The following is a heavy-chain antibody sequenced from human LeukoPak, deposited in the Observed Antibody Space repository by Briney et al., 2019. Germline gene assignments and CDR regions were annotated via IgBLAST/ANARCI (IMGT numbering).Heavy chain of an antibody. CDR2: IYSGGST. J-gene: IGHJ4*02. CDR1: GFTVSSNY. D-gene: IGHD3-22*01. Sequence: PGGSLRLSCAASGFTVSSNYMSWVRQAPGKGLEWVSDIYSGGSTYYADSVKGRFTISRDNSKNTLYLQMNSLRAEDTAVYYCARLQRSSGYSDSFGYWGQGTLVTVSS. V-gene: IGHV3-53*01. CDR3: ARLQRSSGYSDSFGY.